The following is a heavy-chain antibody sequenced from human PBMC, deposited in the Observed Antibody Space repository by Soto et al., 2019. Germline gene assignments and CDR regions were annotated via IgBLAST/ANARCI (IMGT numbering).Heavy chain of an antibody. CDR3: ARPGYYDSSGFFNFDH. V-gene: IGHV5-51*01. Sequence: PGESLKISCKVSGYTLTSCWIGWMRQMPGKGLESMGIIDPGDSDTRYSPSFQGQVTISVDKSISTAYLQWTSLKASDTAIYYCARPGYYDSSGFFNFDHWGQGTLVTVS. J-gene: IGHJ4*02. D-gene: IGHD3-22*01. CDR2: IDPGDSDT. CDR1: GYTLTSCW.